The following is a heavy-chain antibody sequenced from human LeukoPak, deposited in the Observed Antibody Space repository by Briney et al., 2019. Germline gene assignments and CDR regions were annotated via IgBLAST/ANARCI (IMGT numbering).Heavy chain of an antibody. CDR2: ISGNGGDT. D-gene: IGHD6-13*01. J-gene: IGHJ3*02. Sequence: GGSLRLSCAASGFTFYDYAMHWVRHAPGKGLEWVSLISGNGGDTYYGDSVKGRFTISRDNSRNSLFLQMNSLRAEDTALYYCAKGRRSTSRYGAFDIWGLGTMVTVSS. CDR1: GFTFYDYA. CDR3: AKGRRSTSRYGAFDI. V-gene: IGHV3-43*02.